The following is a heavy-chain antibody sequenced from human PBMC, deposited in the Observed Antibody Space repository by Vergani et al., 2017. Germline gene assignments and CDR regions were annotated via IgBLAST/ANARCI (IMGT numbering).Heavy chain of an antibody. J-gene: IGHJ5*02. CDR2: ITGSSSTT. D-gene: IGHD5-18*01. V-gene: IGHV3-48*01. Sequence: EVHLVESGGGLVQPGRSLRLSCSGSGFTFGDYTMNWVRQAPGKGLEWVSYITGSSSTTRYADSVRGRFFISRDNVKNRLYLEMENVGTGDTAVYYCARSSWMQLWANWFDPWGQGTLVTVSS. CDR3: ARSSWMQLWANWFDP. CDR1: GFTFGDYT.